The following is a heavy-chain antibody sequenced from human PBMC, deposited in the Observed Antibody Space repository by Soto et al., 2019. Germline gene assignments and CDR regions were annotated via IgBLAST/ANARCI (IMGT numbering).Heavy chain of an antibody. CDR2: IIPIFGTA. CDR1: GGTFSSYA. J-gene: IGHJ6*02. D-gene: IGHD2-15*01. V-gene: IGHV1-69*06. Sequence: QVQLVQSGAEVQKPGSSVKVSCKASGGTFSSYAISWVRQAPGQGLEWMGGIIPIFGTANYAQKFQGRVTITADKSTSTAYMELSSLRSEDTAVYYCARAGCSGGSCFSHYYYYYGMDVWGQGTTVTVSS. CDR3: ARAGCSGGSCFSHYYYYYGMDV.